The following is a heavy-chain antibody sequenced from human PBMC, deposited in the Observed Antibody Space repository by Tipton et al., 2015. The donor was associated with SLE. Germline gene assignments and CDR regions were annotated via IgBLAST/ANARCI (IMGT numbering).Heavy chain of an antibody. D-gene: IGHD1-26*01. J-gene: IGHJ4*02. CDR1: GGPISSGSYA. Sequence: TLSLTCAVSGGPISSGSYAWNWIRQSPGKGLEWIGYIYPSGSSHYSPSFKSRLTISVDSSRNEISLMLSSVTAADTAVYYCATSLIVQGIFFDFWGQGILVTVSS. V-gene: IGHV4-30-2*06. CDR3: ATSLIVQGIFFDF. CDR2: IYPSGSS.